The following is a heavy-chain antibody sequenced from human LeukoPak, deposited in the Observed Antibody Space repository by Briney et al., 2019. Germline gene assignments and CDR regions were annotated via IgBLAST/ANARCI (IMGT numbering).Heavy chain of an antibody. J-gene: IGHJ6*02. D-gene: IGHD2-2*02. V-gene: IGHV1-18*01. CDR3: ARPGADCGSAGCYTYPYYGLDV. CDR1: GCSFSGHG. CDR2: ISAYNGNT. Sequence: GASVKVSCKASGCSFSGHGITWVRQAPGQGLEWMGWISAYNGNTKYAQNLQGRVTMTTDISTSTAYMELRSLRSDDTAVYYCARPGADCGSAGCYTYPYYGLDVWGQGTTVTVSS.